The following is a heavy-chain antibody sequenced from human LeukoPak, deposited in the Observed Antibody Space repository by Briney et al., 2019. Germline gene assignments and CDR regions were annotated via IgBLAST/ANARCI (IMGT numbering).Heavy chain of an antibody. CDR2: ISGSGGST. V-gene: IGHV3-23*01. Sequence: GRSLRLSRAASGFTFSSYAMSWVRQAPGKGLEWVSAISGSGGSTYYADSVKGRFTISRDNSKNTLYLQMNSLRAEDTAVYYCAKDGEVIVATTFDYWGQGTLVTVSS. D-gene: IGHD5-12*01. CDR3: AKDGEVIVATTFDY. CDR1: GFTFSSYA. J-gene: IGHJ4*02.